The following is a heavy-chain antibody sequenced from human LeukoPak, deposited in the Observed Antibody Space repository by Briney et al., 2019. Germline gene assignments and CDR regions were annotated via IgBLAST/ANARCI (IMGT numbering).Heavy chain of an antibody. CDR3: AKDPIAPDVDTAMVTFDY. Sequence: GGSLRLSCAASGFTFSSYAMSWVRQAPGKGLEWVSAISGSGGSTYYADSVKGRFTISRDNSKNTLYLQMNSLRAEDTAVYYCAKDPIAPDVDTAMVTFDYWGQGTLVTVSS. CDR2: ISGSGGST. V-gene: IGHV3-23*01. J-gene: IGHJ4*02. CDR1: GFTFSSYA. D-gene: IGHD5-18*01.